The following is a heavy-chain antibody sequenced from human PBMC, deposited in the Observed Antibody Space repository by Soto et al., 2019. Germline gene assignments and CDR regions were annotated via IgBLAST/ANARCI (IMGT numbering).Heavy chain of an antibody. V-gene: IGHV3-23*01. J-gene: IGHJ4*02. D-gene: IGHD6-13*01. Sequence: GGSLRLSCAASGFTFSSYAMSWVRQAPGKGLEWVSAISGSGGSTYYADSVKGRFTISRDNSKNTLYLQMNSLSAEDTAIYYCARMESAGAVDCWGQGTLVTVSS. CDR1: GFTFSSYA. CDR2: ISGSGGST. CDR3: ARMESAGAVDC.